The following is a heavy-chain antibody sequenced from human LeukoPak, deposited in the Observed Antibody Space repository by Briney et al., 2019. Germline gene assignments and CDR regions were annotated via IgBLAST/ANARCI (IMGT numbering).Heavy chain of an antibody. CDR3: ATYSSSYYYFVY. CDR1: GFSVSNNY. D-gene: IGHD6-13*01. J-gene: IGHJ4*02. Sequence: PGGSLRLSCAASGFSVSNNYMSWVRQAPGKGLERVGRIKSKAHGGTTEYAAPVKGRFTISRDDSKNTLFLQMNSLQTEDAALYYCATYSSSYYYFVYWGQGTLVTVSS. V-gene: IGHV3-15*01. CDR2: IKSKAHGGTT.